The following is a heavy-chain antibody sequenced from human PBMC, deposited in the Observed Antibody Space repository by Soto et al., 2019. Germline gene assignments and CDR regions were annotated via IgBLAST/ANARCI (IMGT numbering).Heavy chain of an antibody. CDR3: AKELYYYETGGTDAPGFDP. CDR2: ISRGGDII. V-gene: IGHV3-23*01. CDR1: VFTFSRYG. J-gene: IGHJ5*02. D-gene: IGHD3-22*01. Sequence: WGSLTISCASSVFTFSRYGMTWIRQAQGKGLQWVSFISRGGDIIYYADSVKGRFTISRDNSRNFLYLQMSRLTAEDTPVYYCAKELYYYETGGTDAPGFDPWGQGTLVTVPQ.